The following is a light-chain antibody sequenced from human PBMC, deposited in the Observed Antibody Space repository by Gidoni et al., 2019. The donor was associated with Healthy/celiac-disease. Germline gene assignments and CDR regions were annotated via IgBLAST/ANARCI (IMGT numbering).Light chain of an antibody. CDR3: QKYNSAPQVT. Sequence: DIQMTQSPSSLSASVGDRVTITCRASQGISNYLAWYQQKPGKVPKLLIYAASTLHSGVPSRFSGSGSGTDFTLTSSSLQPEDVATYYCQKYNSAPQVTFGQGTKVEIK. V-gene: IGKV1-27*01. CDR2: AAS. J-gene: IGKJ1*01. CDR1: QGISNY.